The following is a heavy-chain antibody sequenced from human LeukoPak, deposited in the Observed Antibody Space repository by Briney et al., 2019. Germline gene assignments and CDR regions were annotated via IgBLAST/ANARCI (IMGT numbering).Heavy chain of an antibody. Sequence: PGGSLRLSCAASGLTFSRYWMTWFRQAPGKGLEWVANIKQDGSEKEYVDSVKGRFTISRAHADSSLYLQMTSLRVEATAVYLCASPYCTGVNCFAASYMCMDVWGKGTTVTVSS. CDR1: GLTFSRYW. D-gene: IGHD2-8*02. CDR3: ASPYCTGVNCFAASYMCMDV. J-gene: IGHJ6*03. V-gene: IGHV3-7*01. CDR2: IKQDGSEK.